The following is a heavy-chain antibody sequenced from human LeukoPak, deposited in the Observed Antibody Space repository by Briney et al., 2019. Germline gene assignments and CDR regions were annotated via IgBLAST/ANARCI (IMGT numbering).Heavy chain of an antibody. CDR3: ATLGEYYDSSGYYYN. V-gene: IGHV4-34*01. CDR1: GGSFSGYY. Sequence: SETLSLTCAVHGGSFSGYYWSWIRQPPGKGLEWIGEINHSGSTYYNPSLKSRVTISVDSSKNQFSLKLTSVTAADTAVYYCATLGEYYDSSGYYYNWGQGTLVTVSS. D-gene: IGHD3-22*01. CDR2: INHSGST. J-gene: IGHJ4*02.